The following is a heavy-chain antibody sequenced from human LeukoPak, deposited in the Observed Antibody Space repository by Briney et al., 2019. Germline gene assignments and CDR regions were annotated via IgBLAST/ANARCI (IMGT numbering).Heavy chain of an antibody. J-gene: IGHJ6*02. Sequence: GGSLRLSCAASGFTFSSYAMSWVRQAPGKGLEWVSAISGSGGSTYYADSVKGRFTISRDNSKNTLYLQMNSLRVEDTAVYYCARLIANYNYGMDVWGQGTTVTVSS. D-gene: IGHD2-15*01. CDR2: ISGSGGST. V-gene: IGHV3-23*01. CDR3: ARLIANYNYGMDV. CDR1: GFTFSSYA.